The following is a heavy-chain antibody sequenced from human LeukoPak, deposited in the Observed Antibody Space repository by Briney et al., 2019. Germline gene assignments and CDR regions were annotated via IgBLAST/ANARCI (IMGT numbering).Heavy chain of an antibody. J-gene: IGHJ6*02. CDR1: GFTFSSYA. V-gene: IGHV3-23*01. Sequence: GGSLRLSCVASGFTFSSYAMSWVRQAPGKGLEWVSAISGRGGSTYYADSVKGRFTISRDNSKNTLYLQMNSLRAEDTAVYYCAKAHDYGDDYYYYYYGMDVWGQGTTVTVSS. CDR3: AKAHDYGDDYYYYYYGMDV. D-gene: IGHD4-17*01. CDR2: ISGRGGST.